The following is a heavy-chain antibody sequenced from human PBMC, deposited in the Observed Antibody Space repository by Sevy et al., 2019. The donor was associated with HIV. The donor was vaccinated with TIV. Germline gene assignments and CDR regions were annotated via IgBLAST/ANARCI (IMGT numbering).Heavy chain of an antibody. V-gene: IGHV1-46*01. CDR1: GYTFISYY. Sequence: ASVKVSCKASGYTFISYYMHWVRQAPGQGLEWMGIINPSGGSTSYAQKFQGRVTMTRDTSTSTVYMELSSLRSEDTAVCYCARAREYCRGGSCYYFDYWGQGTLVTVSS. J-gene: IGHJ4*02. CDR3: ARAREYCRGGSCYYFDY. CDR2: INPSGGST. D-gene: IGHD2-15*01.